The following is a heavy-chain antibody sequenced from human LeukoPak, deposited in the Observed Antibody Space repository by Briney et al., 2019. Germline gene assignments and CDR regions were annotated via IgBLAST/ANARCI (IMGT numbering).Heavy chain of an antibody. CDR3: SVWGIWFDP. D-gene: IGHD6-19*01. V-gene: IGHV4-31*03. CDR2: IFDSGNT. Sequence: SQTLSLTCTVSGGSLTGGGYSWDWIRQQPGTGLEWIGYIFDSGNTNDNPSLRSRLNISIDTSKNQFYLRLNSVTAADTAVYFCSVWGIWFDPWGPGTLVAVSS. J-gene: IGHJ5*02. CDR1: GGSLTGGGYS.